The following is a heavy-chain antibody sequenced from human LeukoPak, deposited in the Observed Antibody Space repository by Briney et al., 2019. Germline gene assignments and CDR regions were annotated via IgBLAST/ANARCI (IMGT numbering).Heavy chain of an antibody. J-gene: IGHJ6*02. CDR3: ARQQGILYYYGMDV. V-gene: IGHV3-30*03. D-gene: IGHD6-13*01. CDR2: ISYDGSNK. CDR1: GFTFSSYG. Sequence: GRSLRLSCAASGFTFSSYGMHWVRQAPGKGLEWVAVISYDGSNKYYADSVKGRFTISRDNSKNTLYLQMNSLRAEDTAVYYCARQQGILYYYGMDVWGQGTTVTVSS.